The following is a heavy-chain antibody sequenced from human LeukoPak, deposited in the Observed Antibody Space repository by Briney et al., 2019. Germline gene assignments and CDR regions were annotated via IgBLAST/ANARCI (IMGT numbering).Heavy chain of an antibody. Sequence: SETLSLTCTVSGGSISSYYWSWIRQPPGKGLEWIGYIYYSVSTNYNPSLKSRVTISVDTSKNQFSLKLSSVTAADTAVYYCARTIPGGSPDYYYGMDVWGQGTTVTVSS. D-gene: IGHD1-26*01. CDR1: GGSISSYY. CDR3: ARTIPGGSPDYYYGMDV. CDR2: IYYSVST. V-gene: IGHV4-59*01. J-gene: IGHJ6*02.